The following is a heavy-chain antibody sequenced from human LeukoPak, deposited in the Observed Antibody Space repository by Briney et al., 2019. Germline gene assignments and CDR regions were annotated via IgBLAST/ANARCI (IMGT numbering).Heavy chain of an antibody. J-gene: IGHJ4*02. CDR2: MYNRGST. D-gene: IGHD6-19*01. V-gene: IGHV4-59*01. Sequence: PSETLSLTCTVSQYYKLNYYWGWIRQSPGKELEWIGYMYNRGSTIYNPSLKSRVTISTDTSKNQFSQRLTSVTAADTAVYYCARAEKAVTGTLDYWGQGTLITVSS. CDR3: ARAEKAVTGTLDY. CDR1: QYYKLNYY.